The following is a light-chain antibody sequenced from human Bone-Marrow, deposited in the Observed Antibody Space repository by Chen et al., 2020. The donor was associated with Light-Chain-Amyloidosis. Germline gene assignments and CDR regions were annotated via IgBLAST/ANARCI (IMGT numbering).Light chain of an antibody. CDR3: QSADSSGTYEVI. CDR2: RDT. Sequence: SYELTQPPSVSVSPGQTARITCSGDDLPTKYAYWYQQKPGQAPVLVIHRDTERPSGISERFSGSSSGTTATLTISGVRAEDEADYHCQSADSSGTYEVIFGGGTKLPVL. CDR1: DLPTKY. V-gene: IGLV3-25*03. J-gene: IGLJ2*01.